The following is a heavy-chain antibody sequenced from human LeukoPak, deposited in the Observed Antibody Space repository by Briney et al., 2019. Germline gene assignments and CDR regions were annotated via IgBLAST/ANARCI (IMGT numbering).Heavy chain of an antibody. CDR1: GFTFSSYS. CDR2: ISSSSSYI. CDR3: ARELLGYCSSTSCPSDY. D-gene: IGHD2-2*01. Sequence: GGSLRLSCAASGFTFSSYSMNWVRQAPGEGLEWVSSISSSSSYIYYADSVKGRFTISRDNAKNSLYLQTNSLRAEDTAVYYCARELLGYCSSTSCPSDYWGQGTLVTVSS. V-gene: IGHV3-21*01. J-gene: IGHJ4*02.